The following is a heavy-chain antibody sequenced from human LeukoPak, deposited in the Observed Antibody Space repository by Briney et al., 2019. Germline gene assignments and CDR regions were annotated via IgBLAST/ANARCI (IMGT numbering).Heavy chain of an antibody. D-gene: IGHD6-13*01. CDR2: IYHSGST. CDR3: ARESTHKGAAAGTVDP. CDR1: GYSISSGYY. J-gene: IGHJ5*02. Sequence: PSETLSLTCTVSGYSISSGYYWGWIRQPPGKGLEWIGSIYHSGSTNYNPSLKSRVTMSVDTSKNQFSLNLNSVTAADTAVYYCARESTHKGAAAGTVDPWGQGTLVTVSS. V-gene: IGHV4-38-2*02.